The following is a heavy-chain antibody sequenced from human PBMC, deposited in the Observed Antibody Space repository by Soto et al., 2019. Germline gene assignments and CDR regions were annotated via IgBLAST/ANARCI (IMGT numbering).Heavy chain of an antibody. D-gene: IGHD2-2*01. CDR2: ISVSGGST. CDR1: GITFSDYA. Sequence: GGSLRLSCAASGITFSDYAMSWVRQAPGKGLEWVSFISVSGGSTYYADSVKGRFTISRDNSENTLSLQMNSLRAEDTAVYYCVKDPYCRSSSCYAGNFVYWGQGTLVTVSS. CDR3: VKDPYCRSSSCYAGNFVY. V-gene: IGHV3-23*01. J-gene: IGHJ4*02.